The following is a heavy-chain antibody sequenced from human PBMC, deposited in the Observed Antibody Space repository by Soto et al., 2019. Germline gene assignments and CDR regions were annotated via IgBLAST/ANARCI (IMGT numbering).Heavy chain of an antibody. CDR2: IFSNDEK. Sequence: QVTVKESGPVLVKPTETLTLTCTVSGFSLSNAGLGVSWIRQPPGKALEWLAHIFSNDEKSDSTSLKSRLTISKDTSKSQVVLTMTNMDPVDTATYYCAPTYSTSWYFFDPWGQGTLVTVSS. CDR1: GFSLSNAGLG. V-gene: IGHV2-26*01. CDR3: APTYSTSWYFFDP. J-gene: IGHJ5*02. D-gene: IGHD6-13*01.